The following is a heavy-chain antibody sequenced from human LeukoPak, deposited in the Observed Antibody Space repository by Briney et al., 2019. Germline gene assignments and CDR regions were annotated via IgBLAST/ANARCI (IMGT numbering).Heavy chain of an antibody. CDR1: GYTFTSYD. CDR2: MYPNSGNT. Sequence: ASVKVSCKASGYTFTSYDINWVRQATGQGLEWMGWMYPNSGNTGYAQKFQGRVTITRNTSISTAYMELSSLRSEDTAVYYCARSGHRSYYDFWSGSQINWFDPWGQGTLVTVSS. CDR3: ARSGHRSYYDFWSGSQINWFDP. J-gene: IGHJ5*02. D-gene: IGHD3-3*01. V-gene: IGHV1-8*03.